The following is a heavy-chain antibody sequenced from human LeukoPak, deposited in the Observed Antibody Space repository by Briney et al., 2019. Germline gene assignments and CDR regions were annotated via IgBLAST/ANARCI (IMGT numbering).Heavy chain of an antibody. CDR2: INHSGST. CDR3: ARASSSSRRCDY. V-gene: IGHV4-34*01. D-gene: IGHD6-6*01. Sequence: SETLSLTCAVYGGSFSGYYWSWIRQPPGKGLEWIGEINHSGSTNYNPSLKSRVTISVDTSKNQFSLKLSSVTAADTAVYHCARASSSSRRCDYWGQGTLVTVSS. J-gene: IGHJ4*02. CDR1: GGSFSGYY.